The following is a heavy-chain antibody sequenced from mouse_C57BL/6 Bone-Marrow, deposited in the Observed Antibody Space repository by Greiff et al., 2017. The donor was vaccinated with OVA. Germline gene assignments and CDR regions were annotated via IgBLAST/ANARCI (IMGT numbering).Heavy chain of an antibody. CDR3: ARLRGLRLYAMDY. J-gene: IGHJ4*01. V-gene: IGHV1-63*01. Sequence: VQLQQSGAELVRPGTSVKMSCKASGYTFTNYWIGWAKQRPGHGLEWIGDIYPGGGYTNYNEKFKGKATLTADKSSSTAYMQFSSLTSEDSAVYYCARLRGLRLYAMDYWGQGTSVTVSS. CDR2: IYPGGGYT. CDR1: GYTFTNYW. D-gene: IGHD2-4*01.